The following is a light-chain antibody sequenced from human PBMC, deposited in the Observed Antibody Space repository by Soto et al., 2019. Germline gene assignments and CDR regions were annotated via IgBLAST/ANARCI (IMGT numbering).Light chain of an antibody. CDR3: QQYGSSST. Sequence: ESVLTQSPSTLSLSPGERATLSCRASHSVSISYLAWYQQKPGQAPRLLSYGASSRPTGIPDRFSGSGSGTDFTLTISRLEPEDFAVYYCQQYGSSSTFGQGTRLEI. V-gene: IGKV3-20*01. CDR2: GAS. CDR1: HSVSISY. J-gene: IGKJ5*01.